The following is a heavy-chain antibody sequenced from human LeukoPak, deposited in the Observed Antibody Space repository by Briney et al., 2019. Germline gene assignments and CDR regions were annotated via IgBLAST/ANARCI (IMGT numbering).Heavy chain of an antibody. CDR1: GFTFSSYG. D-gene: IGHD3-10*01. J-gene: IGHJ4*02. V-gene: IGHV3-30*03. CDR2: ISDDGSDK. Sequence: PGGSLRLSCAASGFTFSSYGMNWVRQAPGNGLEWVAVISDDGSDKYYGDSVQGRFTISRDDSENTLFLEMKSLRAEDTAVYYCVPSFSGSFVWGQGTPVTVSS. CDR3: VPSFSGSFV.